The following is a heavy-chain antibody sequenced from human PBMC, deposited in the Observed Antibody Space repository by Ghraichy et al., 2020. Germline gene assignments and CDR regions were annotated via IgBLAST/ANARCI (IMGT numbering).Heavy chain of an antibody. D-gene: IGHD6-13*01. Sequence: GESLNISCAASGFTFSSYWMSWVRQAPGKGLEWVANIKQDGSEKYYVDSVKGRFTISRDNAKNSLYLQMNSLRAEDTAVYYCARAAEYSSSWSPFDAFDIWGQGTMVTVSS. CDR3: ARAAEYSSSWSPFDAFDI. J-gene: IGHJ3*02. CDR1: GFTFSSYW. V-gene: IGHV3-7*05. CDR2: IKQDGSEK.